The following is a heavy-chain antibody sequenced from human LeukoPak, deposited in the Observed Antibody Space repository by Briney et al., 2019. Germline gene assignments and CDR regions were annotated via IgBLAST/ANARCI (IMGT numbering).Heavy chain of an antibody. D-gene: IGHD3-3*01. CDR1: GFTFSSYA. CDR3: ARGPSYYDFWSGYPSEDY. V-gene: IGHV3-23*01. Sequence: GGSLRLSCAASGFTFSSYAMSWVRQAPGKGLEWVSAISGSGGSTYYADSVKGRFTISRDNAKNSLYLQMNSLRAEDTAVYYCARGPSYYDFWSGYPSEDYWGQGTLVTVSS. CDR2: ISGSGGST. J-gene: IGHJ4*02.